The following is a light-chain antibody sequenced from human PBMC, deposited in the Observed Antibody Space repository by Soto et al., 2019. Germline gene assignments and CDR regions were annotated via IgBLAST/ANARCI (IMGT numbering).Light chain of an antibody. V-gene: IGKV1-39*01. Sequence: DIQMTQSPSSLSASVGDRVTITCRASQSISNNLNWYQQKPGKPPKLLIFAASTLQSGVPSRFSGGGSGTDFTLTTNSLQPEDFATYYCQQTYSSSTFGPGNKVDMK. CDR3: QQTYSSST. J-gene: IGKJ3*01. CDR2: AAS. CDR1: QSISNN.